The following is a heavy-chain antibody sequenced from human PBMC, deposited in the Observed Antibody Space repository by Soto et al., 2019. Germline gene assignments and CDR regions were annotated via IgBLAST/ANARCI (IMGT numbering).Heavy chain of an antibody. CDR1: GFTFSSYA. J-gene: IGHJ4*02. CDR2: ISYDGSNK. V-gene: IGHV3-30-3*01. CDR3: ARVPSSSGRAHFDY. Sequence: QVQLVESGGGVVQPGRSLRLSCAASGFTFSSYAMHWVRQAPGKGLEWVAVISYDGSNKDYADSVKGRFTISRDNSQNTLYLQMNSLRAEDTAVYYCARVPSSSGRAHFDYWGQGTLVTVSS. D-gene: IGHD2-15*01.